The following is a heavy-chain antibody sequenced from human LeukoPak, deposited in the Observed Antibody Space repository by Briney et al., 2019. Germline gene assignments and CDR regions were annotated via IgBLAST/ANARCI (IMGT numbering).Heavy chain of an antibody. CDR1: GYSFTSYW. CDR2: IYPGDSDT. V-gene: IGHV5-51*01. D-gene: IGHD2-15*01. Sequence: GESLKISCKGSGYSFTSYWIGWVCQMPGKGLEWMGIIYPGDSDTRYSPSFQGQVTISADKSISTAYLQWSSLKASDTAMYYCARHVYHGGSWHRGFDYWGQGTLVTVSS. CDR3: ARHVYHGGSWHRGFDY. J-gene: IGHJ4*02.